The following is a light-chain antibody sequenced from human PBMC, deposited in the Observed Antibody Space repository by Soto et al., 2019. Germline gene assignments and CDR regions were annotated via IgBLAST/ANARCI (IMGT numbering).Light chain of an antibody. CDR1: QDITNF. CDR2: DAS. J-gene: IGKJ2*01. Sequence: DIQMTQSPSSLSASVGDRVTITCQASQDITNFLAWFQQRPGTAPKLLISDASNLEICVPSRFSGSGSGRHFTFTITSLQPEDIATYYCQQYDKIPYTFGPGTKLEIK. CDR3: QQYDKIPYT. V-gene: IGKV1-33*01.